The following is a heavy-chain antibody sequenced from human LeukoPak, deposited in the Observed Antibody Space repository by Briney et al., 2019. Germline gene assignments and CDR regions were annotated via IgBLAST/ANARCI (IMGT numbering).Heavy chain of an antibody. D-gene: IGHD4-17*01. CDR3: AKGDYEDWYFDL. CDR1: GFTFSSYA. Sequence: GGSLGLSCAASGFTFSSYAMSWVRQAPGKGLEWVSAISGSGGSTYYADSVKGRFTISRDNSKNTLYLQMNSLRAEDTAVYYCAKGDYEDWYFDLWGRGTLVTVSS. J-gene: IGHJ2*01. CDR2: ISGSGGST. V-gene: IGHV3-23*01.